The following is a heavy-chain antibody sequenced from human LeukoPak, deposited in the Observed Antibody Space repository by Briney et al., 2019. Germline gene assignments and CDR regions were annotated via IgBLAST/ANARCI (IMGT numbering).Heavy chain of an antibody. CDR3: ARHYGP. D-gene: IGHD3-16*01. CDR2: ISNDGSNK. J-gene: IGHJ5*02. CDR1: GFIFSDYA. V-gene: IGHV3-30*04. Sequence: PGRSLRLSCAAYGFIFSDYAMHWVRQAPGKGLEWVAVISNDGSNKYYADSVKGRFSVSRDISKNTLYLQMNSLRVDDTAVYYCARHYGPWGQGTLVTVSS.